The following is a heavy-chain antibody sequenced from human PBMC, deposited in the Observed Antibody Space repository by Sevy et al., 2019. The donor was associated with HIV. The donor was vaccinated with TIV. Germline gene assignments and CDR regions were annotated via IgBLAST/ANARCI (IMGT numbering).Heavy chain of an antibody. Sequence: GGYLRLSCAASGFTFSSYGMHWVRQAPGKGLEWVAVIWYDGSNKYYADSVKGRFTISRDNSKNTLYLQMNSLRAEDTAVYYCARDRRGGSSGWPDAFDIWGQGTMVTVSS. V-gene: IGHV3-33*01. J-gene: IGHJ3*02. D-gene: IGHD6-19*01. CDR1: GFTFSSYG. CDR3: ARDRRGGSSGWPDAFDI. CDR2: IWYDGSNK.